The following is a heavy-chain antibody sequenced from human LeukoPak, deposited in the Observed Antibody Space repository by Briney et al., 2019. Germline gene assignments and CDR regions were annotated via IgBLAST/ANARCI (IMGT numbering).Heavy chain of an antibody. CDR3: ACQEWFGEYVDY. D-gene: IGHD3-10*01. J-gene: IGHJ4*02. CDR2: ISAYNGNT. CDR1: GYTFTSSG. Sequence: ASVKVSCKASGYTFTSSGISWVRQAPGQGLEWMGWISAYNGNTNYAQKLQGRVTMTTDTSTSTAYMELRSLRSDDTAVYYCACQEWFGEYVDYWGQGTLVTVSS. V-gene: IGHV1-18*01.